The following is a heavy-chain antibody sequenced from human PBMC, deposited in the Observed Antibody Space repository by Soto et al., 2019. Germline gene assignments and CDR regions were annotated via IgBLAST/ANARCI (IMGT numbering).Heavy chain of an antibody. V-gene: IGHV4-34*01. CDR3: AIVRVYAIPDYYYGMDV. CDR1: GGSFSGYY. J-gene: IGHJ6*02. CDR2: INHSGST. D-gene: IGHD2-8*01. Sequence: QVQLQQWGAGLLKPSETLSLTCAVYGGSFSGYYWSWIRQPPGKGLEWIGEINHSGSTNYNPSLKSRVTISVDTSKNQFSLKLSSVTAADTAVYYCAIVRVYAIPDYYYGMDVWGQGTTVTVSS.